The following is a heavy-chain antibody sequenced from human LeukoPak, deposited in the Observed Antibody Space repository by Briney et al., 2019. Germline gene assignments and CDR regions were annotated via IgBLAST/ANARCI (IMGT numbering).Heavy chain of an antibody. CDR3: ARRPAVVWFDP. V-gene: IGHV4-61*02. CDR1: GGSISSGSYY. J-gene: IGHJ5*02. D-gene: IGHD6-19*01. CDR2: IYTSGST. Sequence: SETLSLTCTVSGGSISSGSYYWSWIRQPAGKGLEWIGRIYTSGSTNYNPSLKSRVTISVDTSKNQFSLKLSSVTAADTAVYYCARRPAVVWFDPWGQGTLVTVSS.